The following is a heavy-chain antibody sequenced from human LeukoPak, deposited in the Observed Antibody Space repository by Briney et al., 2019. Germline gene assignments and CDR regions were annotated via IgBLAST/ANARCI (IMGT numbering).Heavy chain of an antibody. V-gene: IGHV3-23*01. J-gene: IGHJ4*02. Sequence: PGGSLRLSCAVSGFTFSSYAMSWVRQAPGKGLGWVSTISGSGGTTYYADSVKGRFTISRDNSKNTLYLQMNSLRAEDTAVYFCARLYSSGWADYWGQGTLVTISS. CDR1: GFTFSSYA. CDR3: ARLYSSGWADY. CDR2: ISGSGGTT. D-gene: IGHD6-19*01.